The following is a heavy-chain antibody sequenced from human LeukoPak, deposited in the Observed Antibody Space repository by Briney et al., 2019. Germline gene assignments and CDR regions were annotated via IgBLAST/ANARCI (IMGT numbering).Heavy chain of an antibody. V-gene: IGHV5-51*01. Sequence: GESLKISCKGSGYSFTNYWIGWVRQLSGKGLEWMGIIYPGDSDTRYSPSFQGQVTISADKSIITAYLQWSSLKASDTAMYYCARTGYSSSWYGGFDIWGQGTLVTVSS. D-gene: IGHD6-13*01. J-gene: IGHJ3*02. CDR3: ARTGYSSSWYGGFDI. CDR1: GYSFTNYW. CDR2: IYPGDSDT.